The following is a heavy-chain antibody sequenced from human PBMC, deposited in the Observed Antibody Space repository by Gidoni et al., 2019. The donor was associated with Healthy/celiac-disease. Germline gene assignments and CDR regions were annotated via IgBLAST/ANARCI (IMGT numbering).Heavy chain of an antibody. CDR2: FIPIFGTA. Sequence: QMQLGQSGAEVTQPGSSVKVSCMASGVTFSRYAISGVRRAPGQGLEWMGGFIPIFGTANYAQKVKGRVTLTAGDSTSTAYTELCSLRSEDTAVYYCVCAYYDSSGPHTIDYWGQGTLVTVSS. D-gene: IGHD3-22*01. CDR1: GVTFSRYA. V-gene: IGHV1-69*01. CDR3: VCAYYDSSGPHTIDY. J-gene: IGHJ4*02.